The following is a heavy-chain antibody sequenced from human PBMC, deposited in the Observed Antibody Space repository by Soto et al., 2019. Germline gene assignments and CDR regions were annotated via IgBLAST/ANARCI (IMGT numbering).Heavy chain of an antibody. V-gene: IGHV3-30-3*01. D-gene: IGHD2-8*01. Sequence: HPGGSLRLSCAASGFTFSSYAMHWVRQAPGKGLEWVAVISYDGSNKYYADSVKGRFTISRDNSKNTLYLQMNSLRAEDTAVYYCARDGCTNGVCSHPYYYYGMDVWGQGTTVTVSS. CDR1: GFTFSSYA. CDR3: ARDGCTNGVCSHPYYYYGMDV. CDR2: ISYDGSNK. J-gene: IGHJ6*02.